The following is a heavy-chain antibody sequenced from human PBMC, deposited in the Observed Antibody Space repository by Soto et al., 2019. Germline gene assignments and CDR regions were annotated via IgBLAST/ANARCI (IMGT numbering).Heavy chain of an antibody. D-gene: IGHD2-2*01. CDR2: IYYSGST. CDR3: AREDCRSTSCSYSTGSYYFDY. V-gene: IGHV4-30-4*01. J-gene: IGHJ4*02. Sequence: QVQLQESGPGLVQPSQTLSLTCTVSGGSISSGDYYWSWIRQPPGKGLEWIGSIYYSGSTYYNPSLKSRITMSVDTSKNQFSLNLSSVTAADTAVYYCAREDCRSTSCSYSTGSYYFDYWGQGTLVTLSS. CDR1: GGSISSGDYY.